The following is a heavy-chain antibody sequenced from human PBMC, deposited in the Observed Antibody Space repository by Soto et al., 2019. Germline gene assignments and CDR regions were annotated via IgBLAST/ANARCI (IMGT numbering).Heavy chain of an antibody. CDR2: IYHSGST. J-gene: IGHJ4*02. CDR3: ARVAETIAFWSGYPNYFDY. V-gene: IGHV4-4*02. CDR1: GGSISSSNW. D-gene: IGHD3-3*01. Sequence: SETLSLTCAVSGGSISSSNWCSWVRQPPGKGLEWIGEIYHSGSTNYNPSLKSRVTISVDKSKNQFSLKLSSVTAADTAVYYCARVAETIAFWSGYPNYFDYWGQGTLVTVSS.